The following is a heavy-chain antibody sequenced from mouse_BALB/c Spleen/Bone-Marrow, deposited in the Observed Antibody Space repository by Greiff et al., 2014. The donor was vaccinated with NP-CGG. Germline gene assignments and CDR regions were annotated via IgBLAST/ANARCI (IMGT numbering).Heavy chain of an antibody. J-gene: IGHJ4*01. CDR2: IDPENGDT. CDR3: TPYDNYGWEY. Sequence: VQLQQSGAELVRSGASVKLSCTGFGFNIKDSYIHWVKQRPGQGLEWIGWIDPENGDTEYAPRFQGKATMTADTSSNTAYLQLSSLTSEDTAVYYCTPYDNYGWEYWGQGTSVTVSS. D-gene: IGHD2-10*02. CDR1: GFNIKDSY. V-gene: IGHV14-4*02.